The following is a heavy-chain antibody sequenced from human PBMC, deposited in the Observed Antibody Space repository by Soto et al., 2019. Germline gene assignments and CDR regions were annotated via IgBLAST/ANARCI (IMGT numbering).Heavy chain of an antibody. CDR3: TTDEEPGTGYVY. D-gene: IGHD1-7*01. CDR1: GFTFSNAW. Sequence: GGSLRLSCAASGFTFSNAWMNWVRQAPGKGLEWVGRIKSRTDGGTTDYAAPVKGRFTISRDDSKNTLYLQMNSLKTEDTAVYYCTTDEEPGTGYVYWGQGTLVTVSS. CDR2: IKSRTDGGTT. J-gene: IGHJ4*02. V-gene: IGHV3-15*07.